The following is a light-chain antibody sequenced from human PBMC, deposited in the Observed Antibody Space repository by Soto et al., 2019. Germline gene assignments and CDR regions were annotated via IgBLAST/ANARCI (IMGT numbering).Light chain of an antibody. V-gene: IGLV1-40*01. J-gene: IGLJ3*02. CDR3: QAYDYSLTAFV. Sequence: QAVVTQPPSVSGAPGQRVTISCTGNNSNLGAGYDVPWYQQLPGAAPKLVIFGNRNRPSGVPERFSGSKSGTSASLAITGLQAEDEADYYCQAYDYSLTAFVFGGGTKLTVL. CDR1: NSNLGAGYD. CDR2: GNR.